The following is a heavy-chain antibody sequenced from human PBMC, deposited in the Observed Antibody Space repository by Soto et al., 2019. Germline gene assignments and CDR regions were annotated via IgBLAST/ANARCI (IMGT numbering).Heavy chain of an antibody. Sequence: EVQLVESGGGLVQPGGSLRLSWAASGFTFSSYWMSWVRQAPGKGLEWVANIKQDGSEKYYVDSVKGRFTISRDNAKNSLYLQMNSLSAEDTAVYYCARDLYYPYYAFDIWGQGTMVTVSS. CDR1: GFTFSSYW. J-gene: IGHJ3*02. V-gene: IGHV3-7*04. CDR2: IKQDGSEK. CDR3: ARDLYYPYYAFDI. D-gene: IGHD3-16*01.